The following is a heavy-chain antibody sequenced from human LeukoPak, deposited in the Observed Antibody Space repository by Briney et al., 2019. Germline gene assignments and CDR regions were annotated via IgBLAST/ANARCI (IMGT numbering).Heavy chain of an antibody. CDR1: RFTFSNYW. D-gene: IGHD1-1*01. J-gene: IGHJ4*02. CDR2: IKQDGSEK. V-gene: IGHV3-7*05. CDR3: ASQKNGASDY. Sequence: PGGSLRLSCAASRFTFSNYWMSWVREAPGKGLEWLTNIKQDGSEKYYVDSVKGRFTISRDNAKNSLYLQMNSLRAEHTAVYYCASQKNGASDYWGQGTLVTVSS.